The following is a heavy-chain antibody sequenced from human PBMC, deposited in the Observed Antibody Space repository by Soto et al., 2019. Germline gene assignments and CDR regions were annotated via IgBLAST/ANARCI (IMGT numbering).Heavy chain of an antibody. CDR3: EGRDDPFHV. V-gene: IGHV3-33*01. J-gene: IGHJ3*01. CDR1: GINFSDYG. D-gene: IGHD3-16*01. CDR2: IWYDGSQK. Sequence: QVHLVESGGGVVRPGTSLRLSCAASGINFSDYGIHGVRQAPGKGLEWVAVIWYDGSQKYYADSVRGRFTISRDNSKNTVYLQVNSLRLEDTAVYYCEGRDDPFHVWGQGTIVTVS.